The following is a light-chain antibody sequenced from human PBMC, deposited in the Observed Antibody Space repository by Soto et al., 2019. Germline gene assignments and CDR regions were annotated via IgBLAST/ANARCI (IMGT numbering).Light chain of an antibody. CDR2: DVS. V-gene: IGLV2-14*03. CDR1: SSDVGGYNF. J-gene: IGLJ1*01. Sequence: QSALTQPASVSWSPGQSITISCTGTSSDVGGYNFVSWYQCHPGKAPKLMIYDVSNRPSGASTRFSGSKSGNTASLTISGLQAEDEADYYCSSYTSSSTQVFGTGTKVTVL. CDR3: SSYTSSSTQV.